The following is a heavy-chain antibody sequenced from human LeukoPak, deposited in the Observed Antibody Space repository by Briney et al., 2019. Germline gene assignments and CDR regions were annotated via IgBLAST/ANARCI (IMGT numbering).Heavy chain of an antibody. D-gene: IGHD5-12*01. CDR3: VKADSGYDLLFDY. CDR2: ISGSGGST. V-gene: IGHV3-23*01. J-gene: IGHJ4*02. CDR1: GFTFSSYA. Sequence: PGVSLRLSCAASGFTFSSYAMNWVRQAPGKGLEWVSGISGSGGSTYYADSVKGRFTISRDNSKNTLYLQMNSLRAEDTAVYYCVKADSGYDLLFDYWGQGTLVTVSS.